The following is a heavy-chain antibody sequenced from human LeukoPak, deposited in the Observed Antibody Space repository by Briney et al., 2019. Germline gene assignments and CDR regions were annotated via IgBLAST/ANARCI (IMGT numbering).Heavy chain of an antibody. D-gene: IGHD3-22*01. V-gene: IGHV1-69*05. J-gene: IGHJ3*02. CDR3: ARAGSSGNSGNDDAFDI. CDR2: IIPIFGTA. Sequence: ASVKVSCKASGGTFSSYAISWVRQAPGQGLEWMGGIIPIFGTANYAQKFQGRVTITTDESTSTAYMELSSLRSEDTAVYYCARAGSSGNSGNDDAFDIWGQGTMVTVSS. CDR1: GGTFSSYA.